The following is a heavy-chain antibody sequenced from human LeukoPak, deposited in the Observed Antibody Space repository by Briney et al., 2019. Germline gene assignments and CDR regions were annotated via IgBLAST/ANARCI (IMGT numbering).Heavy chain of an antibody. D-gene: IGHD3-3*01. V-gene: IGHV4-34*01. CDR3: ARAIGDFWSGYPTD. CDR1: GGSFSGYY. CDR2: INHSGST. J-gene: IGHJ4*02. Sequence: PSETLSLTCAVYGGSFSGYYWSWIRQPPGKGLEWIGEINHSGSTNYNPSLKSRVTISVDTSKNQFSLKLSSVTAADTAVYYCARAIGDFWSGYPTDWGQGTLVTVSS.